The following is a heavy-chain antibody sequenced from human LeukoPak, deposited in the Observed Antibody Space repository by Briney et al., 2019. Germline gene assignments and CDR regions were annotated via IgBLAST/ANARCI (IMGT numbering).Heavy chain of an antibody. CDR2: INPNSGGT. D-gene: IGHD2-2*01. CDR1: GYTFTSYY. J-gene: IGHJ4*02. V-gene: IGHV1-2*02. Sequence: ASVKVSCKASGYTFTSYYMHWVRQAPGQGLEWMAWINPNSGGTYYAQNFHDRITMTRDTSISTAYMELSRLRSDDTAIYYCARANALYCSSTSCLLDYWGQGTLVTVSS. CDR3: ARANALYCSSTSCLLDY.